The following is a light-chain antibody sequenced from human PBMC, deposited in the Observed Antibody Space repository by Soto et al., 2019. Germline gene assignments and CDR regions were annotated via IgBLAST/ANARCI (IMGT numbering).Light chain of an antibody. J-gene: IGLJ3*02. CDR1: SSNIGSNT. CDR3: AAWDDSLSGRV. Sequence: QTVVTQPPSASGTPGQRVTVSCSGSSSNIGSNTVSWYQHLPGTAPKLLIYNYNQRPSGVPDRFSGSKSGTSASLAISGLQSEDEADYYCAAWDDSLSGRVFGGGTKLTVL. CDR2: NYN. V-gene: IGLV1-44*01.